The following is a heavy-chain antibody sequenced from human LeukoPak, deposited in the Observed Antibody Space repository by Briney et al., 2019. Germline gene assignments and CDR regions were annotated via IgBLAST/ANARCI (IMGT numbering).Heavy chain of an antibody. CDR3: ARAVVVASVPDLNWFDP. V-gene: IGHV3-48*01. J-gene: IGHJ5*02. CDR2: ISSSSRTI. CDR1: GFTFSTYS. D-gene: IGHD2-15*01. Sequence: GGSLRLSCAASGFTFSTYSMNWVRQAPGKGLEWVSYISSSSRTIYYVDSVKGRFTISRDNAKNSLYLQMNSLRAEDKAVYYCARAVVVASVPDLNWFDPWGQGTLVTVSS.